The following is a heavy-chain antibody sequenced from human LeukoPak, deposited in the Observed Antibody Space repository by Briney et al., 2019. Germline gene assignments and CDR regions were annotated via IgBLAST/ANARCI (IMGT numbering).Heavy chain of an antibody. V-gene: IGHV1-2*02. J-gene: IGHJ4*02. CDR2: IDPNTGVT. CDR3: ARDNDSGGQSFDY. CDR1: RNTFGGYF. Sequence: ASVNVSCKASRNTFGGYFIHWVRQAPGQGLEWMGKIDPNTGVTKSAQKFQGRLTMTRDMSIATVNMFLSGLASGDTAVYYRARDNDSGGQSFDYWGQGTLVTVSS. D-gene: IGHD3-22*01.